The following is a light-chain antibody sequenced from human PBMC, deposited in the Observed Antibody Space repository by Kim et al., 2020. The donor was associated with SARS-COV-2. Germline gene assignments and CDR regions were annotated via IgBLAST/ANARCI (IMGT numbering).Light chain of an antibody. V-gene: IGKV3-11*01. CDR2: DAS. J-gene: IGKJ4*01. Sequence: SPGERAPPPSRASQNIDTYLAWYQQRPGQAPRLLVYDASNRATGVPDRFSGSGSGTDFTLTISSLEPEDFSIYYCQQRNSWPPAVPFGGGTKVEIK. CDR3: QQRNSWPPAVP. CDR1: QNIDTY.